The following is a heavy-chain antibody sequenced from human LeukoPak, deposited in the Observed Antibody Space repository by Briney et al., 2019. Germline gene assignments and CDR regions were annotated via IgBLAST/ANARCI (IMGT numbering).Heavy chain of an antibody. Sequence: SETLSLTCTVSGGSISSYYWSWIRQPPGKGLEWIGSIYHSGSTYYNPSLKSRVTISVDTSKNQFSLKLSSVTAADTAVYYCARDPEAVAGTYSAFDIWGQGTMVTVSS. D-gene: IGHD6-19*01. V-gene: IGHV4-38-2*02. CDR3: ARDPEAVAGTYSAFDI. CDR2: IYHSGST. CDR1: GGSISSYY. J-gene: IGHJ3*02.